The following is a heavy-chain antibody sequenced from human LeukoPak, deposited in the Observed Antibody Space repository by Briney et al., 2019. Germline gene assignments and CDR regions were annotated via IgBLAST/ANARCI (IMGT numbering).Heavy chain of an antibody. D-gene: IGHD4-17*01. J-gene: IGHJ4*02. V-gene: IGHV1-2*02. CDR3: AGDPGCGEPDFDY. Sequence: ASVKVSCKASGYTFTGYYMHWVRQAPGQGLEWMGWINPNSGGTNYAQKFQGRVTMTRDTSISTAYMELSRLRSDDTAVYYCAGDPGCGEPDFDYWGQGTLVTVSS. CDR1: GYTFTGYY. CDR2: INPNSGGT.